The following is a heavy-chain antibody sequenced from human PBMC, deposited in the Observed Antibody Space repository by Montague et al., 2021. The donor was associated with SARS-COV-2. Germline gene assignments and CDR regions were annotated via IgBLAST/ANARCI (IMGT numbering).Heavy chain of an antibody. CDR3: ARTHYDILTGSLNWFDP. D-gene: IGHD3-9*01. V-gene: IGHV2-70*11. CDR2: IDWDDDK. Sequence: PALVKPTQTLTLTCTFSGFSLSTSGMCVSWIRQPPGKALEWLARIDWDDDKYYSTSLKTRLTISKDTSKNQVVLTMTNTDPVDTATYYCARTHYDILTGSLNWFDPWGQGPLVTVSS. J-gene: IGHJ5*02. CDR1: GFSLSTSGMC.